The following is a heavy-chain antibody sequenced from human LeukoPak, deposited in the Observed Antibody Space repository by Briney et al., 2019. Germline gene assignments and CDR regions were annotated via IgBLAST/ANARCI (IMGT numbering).Heavy chain of an antibody. Sequence: PSQTLSLTCTVSGFSISSGDYYWSWLRQPPGKGLEWIVYIYYSGSTYYNPSLKSRVTISVDTSKNQFSLKLSSVTAADTAVYYCARVTMVRGVIEVDYWGQGTLVTVSS. D-gene: IGHD3-10*01. CDR1: GFSISSGDYY. V-gene: IGHV4-30-4*01. CDR2: IYYSGST. CDR3: ARVTMVRGVIEVDY. J-gene: IGHJ4*02.